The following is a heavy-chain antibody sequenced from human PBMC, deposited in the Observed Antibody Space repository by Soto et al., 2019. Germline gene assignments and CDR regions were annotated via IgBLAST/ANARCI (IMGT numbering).Heavy chain of an antibody. J-gene: IGHJ5*02. CDR1: GFTFSSYA. CDR3: LIAYCGGDCSA. Sequence: PGGSLILSCAASGFTFSSYAMCWVRQAPGKGLVWVSGITSDGSSTSYADSVKGRFTVFRDNAKSTLYLQVNSLTADDTAIYYCLIAYCGGDCSAWGQGTPVTVSS. V-gene: IGHV3-74*01. D-gene: IGHD2-21*02. CDR2: ITSDGSST.